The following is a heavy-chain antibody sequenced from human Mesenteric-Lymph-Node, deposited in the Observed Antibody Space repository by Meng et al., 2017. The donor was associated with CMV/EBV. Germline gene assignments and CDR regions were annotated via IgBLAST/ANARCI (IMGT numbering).Heavy chain of an antibody. CDR1: GYTLTDSF. Sequence: ASVKVSCKASGYTLTDSFMHWVRQAPGQGLEWMGFINVNTGGTKSAQKLQGRVTMTRDTSISTAYMDLSRLGTDDTAVYYCARQNNWAFDYCGQGTLVTVSS. D-gene: IGHD1-1*01. CDR3: ARQNNWAFDY. V-gene: IGHV1-2*02. CDR2: INVNTGGT. J-gene: IGHJ4*02.